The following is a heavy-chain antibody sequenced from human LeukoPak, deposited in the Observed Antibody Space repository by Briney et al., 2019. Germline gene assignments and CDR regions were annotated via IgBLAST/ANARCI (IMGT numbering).Heavy chain of an antibody. J-gene: IGHJ4*02. V-gene: IGHV4-38-2*02. CDR3: AREDRGSNPLLDHFDY. Sequence: KTSETLSLTCTVSGFSISSGYYWGWIRQPPGKGLEWIGSIYHSGSTYYNPSLKSRVTISVDTSKNQFSLKLSSVTAADTAVYYCAREDRGSNPLLDHFDYWGQGTLVTVSS. D-gene: IGHD1-26*01. CDR2: IYHSGST. CDR1: GFSISSGYY.